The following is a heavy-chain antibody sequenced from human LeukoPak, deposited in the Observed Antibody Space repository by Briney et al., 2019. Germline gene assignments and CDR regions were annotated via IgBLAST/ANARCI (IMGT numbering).Heavy chain of an antibody. CDR2: INPNSGGT. Sequence: ASVKVSCKASGYTFTGYYMHWVRQAPGQGLEWMGWINPNSGGTNYAQKFQGWVTMTRDTSISTAYMELSRLRSDDTAVYYCARDYGSGIYYFDYWGQGTLVTVSS. CDR3: ARDYGSGIYYFDY. CDR1: GYTFTGYY. D-gene: IGHD6-19*01. V-gene: IGHV1-2*04. J-gene: IGHJ4*02.